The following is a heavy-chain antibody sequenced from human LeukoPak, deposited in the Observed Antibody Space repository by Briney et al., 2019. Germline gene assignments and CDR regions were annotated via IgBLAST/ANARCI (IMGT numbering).Heavy chain of an antibody. CDR1: GGSISSGDYY. V-gene: IGHV4-30-4*01. Sequence: SETLSLTCTVSGGSISSGDYYWGWIRQPPGTGLEWIEYIYYTGHTYYNPSLESRVTISVDTSKNQFSLKLSSVTAADTAVYYCARDRLSVGKFRHDAFDIWGQGTMVTVSS. CDR2: IYYTGHT. D-gene: IGHD3-10*01. J-gene: IGHJ3*02. CDR3: ARDRLSVGKFRHDAFDI.